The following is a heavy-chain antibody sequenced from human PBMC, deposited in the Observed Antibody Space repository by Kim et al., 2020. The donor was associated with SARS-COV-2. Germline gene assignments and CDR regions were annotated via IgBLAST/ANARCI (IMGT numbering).Heavy chain of an antibody. CDR3: ARVSGGSYGNFDY. CDR1: GGSISSGGYY. J-gene: IGHJ4*02. CDR2: IYYSGST. Sequence: SETLSLTCTVSGGSISSGGYYWSWIRQHPGKGLEWIGYIYYSGSTYYNPSLKSRVTISVDTSKNQFSLKLSSVTAADTAVYYCARVSGGSYGNFDYWGQGTLVTVSS. D-gene: IGHD3-16*01. V-gene: IGHV4-31*03.